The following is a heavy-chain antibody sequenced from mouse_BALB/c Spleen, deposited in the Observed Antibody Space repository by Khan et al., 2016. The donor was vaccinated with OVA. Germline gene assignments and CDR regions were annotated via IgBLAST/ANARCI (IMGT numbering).Heavy chain of an antibody. D-gene: IGHD2-14*01. CDR3: ARSTYRYAVAY. CDR1: GDSITSGY. CDR2: MIYTGYT. V-gene: IGHV3-8*02. J-gene: IGHJ3*01. Sequence: EVQLQESGPSLVKPSQTLSLTCSVTGDSITSGYWSWIRKFPGNKLEYMGYMIYTGYTDYNPSLKSRIAITRHTSKHQYYMQLNSVTAEDTATYYCARSTYRYAVAYWGQWTLVTVSA.